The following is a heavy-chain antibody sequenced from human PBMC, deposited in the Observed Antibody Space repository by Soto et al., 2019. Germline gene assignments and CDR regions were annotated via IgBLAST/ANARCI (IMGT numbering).Heavy chain of an antibody. Sequence: EVQLVESGGGLVQPGGSLRLSCVASGFIFNSYSMNWVRQAPGKGLEWISYINSGSTSVFYADSVKGRFTISRHNAKNSLYLQMNSLRAEDTAVYYCASSASPDAYWGQGTLVTVSS. J-gene: IGHJ4*02. D-gene: IGHD1-26*01. CDR3: ASSASPDAY. CDR1: GFIFNSYS. CDR2: INSGSTSV. V-gene: IGHV3-48*01.